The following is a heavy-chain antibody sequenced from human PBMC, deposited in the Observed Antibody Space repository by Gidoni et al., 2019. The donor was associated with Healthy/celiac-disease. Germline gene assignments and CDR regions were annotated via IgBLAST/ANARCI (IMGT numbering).Heavy chain of an antibody. V-gene: IGHV4-34*01. CDR1: GGSFSGYY. CDR3: VMGFDY. D-gene: IGHD3-3*01. Sequence: QVQLQQWGAGLLKPSETLSLTCAVYGGSFSGYYWSWIRQPPGKGLEWIGEINHSGSTNYNPSLKSRVTISVDTSKNADTAVYYCARSPHLTIFGVVMGFDYWGQGTLVTVSS. J-gene: IGHJ4*02. CDR2: INHSGST.